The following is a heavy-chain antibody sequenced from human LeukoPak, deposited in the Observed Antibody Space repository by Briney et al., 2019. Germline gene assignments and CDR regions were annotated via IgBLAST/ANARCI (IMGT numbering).Heavy chain of an antibody. J-gene: IGHJ6*03. D-gene: IGHD2-15*01. V-gene: IGHV4-4*02. CDR1: GGSISSSNW. CDR3: ARGVIVVVVAATRYYYYYMDV. Sequence: TSETLSLTCAVSGGSISSSNWWSWVRQPPGKGLEWIGEINHSGSTNYNPSLKSRVTISVDTSKNQFSLKLSSVTAADTAVYYCARGVIVVVVAATRYYYYYMDVWGKGTTVTVSS. CDR2: INHSGST.